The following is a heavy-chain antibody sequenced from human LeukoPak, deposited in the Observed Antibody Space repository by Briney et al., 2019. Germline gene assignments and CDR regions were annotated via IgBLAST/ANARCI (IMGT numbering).Heavy chain of an antibody. V-gene: IGHV3-33*06. J-gene: IGHJ4*02. D-gene: IGHD3-22*01. CDR1: GFTFSSCG. CDR3: AKALRITMIVVVIAPFDY. Sequence: GRSLRLSCAASGFTFSSCGMHWVRQAPGKGLEWVAVIWYDGSNKYYADSVKGRFTISRDNSKNTLYLQMDSLRAEDTAVYYCAKALRITMIVVVIAPFDYWGQGTLVTVSS. CDR2: IWYDGSNK.